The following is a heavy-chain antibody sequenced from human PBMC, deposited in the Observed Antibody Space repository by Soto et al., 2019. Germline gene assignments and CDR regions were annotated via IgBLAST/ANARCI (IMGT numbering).Heavy chain of an antibody. CDR1: VGTVASSHW. D-gene: IGHD2-21*02. Sequence: QVQLQESGPRLVKPSGSLSLTCGVFVGTVASSHWWSWVRQSPGGVLEWIGNVYHTGDTNFNPSLQSRVTISVDKSNNQFSMRLNSLTAADTAVYFCAREIVTAGGNNYFDPWGPGTLVTVSS. J-gene: IGHJ5*02. CDR3: AREIVTAGGNNYFDP. CDR2: VYHTGDT. V-gene: IGHV4-4*02.